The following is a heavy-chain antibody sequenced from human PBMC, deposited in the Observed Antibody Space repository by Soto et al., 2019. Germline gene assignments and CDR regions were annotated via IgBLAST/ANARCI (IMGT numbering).Heavy chain of an antibody. CDR1: GFTFSDYY. CDR2: ISSSGSTI. J-gene: IGHJ5*02. V-gene: IGHV3-11*01. D-gene: IGHD2-15*01. CDR3: ARPGSLVAATSNWFDP. Sequence: QVQRVESGGGLVKPGGSLRLSCAASGFTFSDYYRSWIRQAPGKGLEWVSYISSSGSTIYYADSVKGRFTISRDNAKNSLYLQMNSLRAEDTAVYYCARPGSLVAATSNWFDPWGQRTLVTVSS.